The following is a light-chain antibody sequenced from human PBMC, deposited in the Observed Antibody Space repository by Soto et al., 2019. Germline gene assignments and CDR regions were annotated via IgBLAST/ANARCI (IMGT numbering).Light chain of an antibody. J-gene: IGKJ1*01. CDR3: QQYTTSRGT. CDR1: ESLRGSH. CDR2: GAS. Sequence: EIVLTQSPGTLSLSPGEIATLSCRANESLRGSHLAWYQQKPGQAPRLLMYGASSRATGIPDRFSGSGSGTDFTLTISRLEPADFAVYSCQQYTTSRGTFGQGNKVEIK. V-gene: IGKV3-20*01.